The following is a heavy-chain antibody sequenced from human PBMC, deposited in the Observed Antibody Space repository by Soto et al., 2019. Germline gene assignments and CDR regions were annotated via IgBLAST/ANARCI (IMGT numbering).Heavy chain of an antibody. CDR3: ARRAGDWAVNWSDP. CDR2: IYYSGST. J-gene: IGHJ5*02. V-gene: IGHV4-39*01. CDR1: GGSLTSNTYY. Sequence: LSLTCTVSGGSLTSNTYYWAWFRQPAGKGLEWIGSIYYSGSTYYDPSLKSRVTISRDASKNQIFLKVSSVTGADTAVYYCARRAGDWAVNWSDPWGPGTLVTVSS. D-gene: IGHD2-21*02.